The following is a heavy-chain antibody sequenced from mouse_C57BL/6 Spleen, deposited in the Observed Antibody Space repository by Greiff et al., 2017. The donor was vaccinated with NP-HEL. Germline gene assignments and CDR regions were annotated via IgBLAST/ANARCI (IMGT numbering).Heavy chain of an antibody. CDR1: GYSITSGYY. CDR2: ISYDGSN. Sequence: VQLQQSGPGLVKPSQSLSLTCSVTGYSITSGYYWNWIRQFPGNKLEWMGYISYDGSNNYNPSLKNRISITRDTSKNQFFLKLNSVTTEDTATYYCARDPNGYPFAYWGQGTLVTVSA. D-gene: IGHD2-2*01. V-gene: IGHV3-6*01. CDR3: ARDPNGYPFAY. J-gene: IGHJ3*01.